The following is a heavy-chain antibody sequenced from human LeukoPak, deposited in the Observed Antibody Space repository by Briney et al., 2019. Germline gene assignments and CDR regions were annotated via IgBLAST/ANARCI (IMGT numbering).Heavy chain of an antibody. D-gene: IGHD3-9*01. CDR1: GFTFSSYA. J-gene: IGHJ4*02. V-gene: IGHV3-23*01. Sequence: PGGSLRLSCAASGFTFSSYAMSWVRQAPGKGLEWVSAISGSGGSTYYADSVKGRFTISRDNSKNTLYLQMNSLRAEDTAVYYCARHGLRYFDWLLPEEPFDYWGQGTLVTVSS. CDR2: ISGSGGST. CDR3: ARHGLRYFDWLLPEEPFDY.